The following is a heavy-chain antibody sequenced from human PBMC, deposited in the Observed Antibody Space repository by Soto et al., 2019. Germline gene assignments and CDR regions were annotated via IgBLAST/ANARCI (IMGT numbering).Heavy chain of an antibody. CDR3: AKELYTRPRLFGAFDI. J-gene: IGHJ3*02. D-gene: IGHD3-16*02. CDR1: GFTFSSYG. CDR2: ISYDGSNK. Sequence: QVQLVESGGGVVQPGRSLRLSCAASGFTFSSYGMHWVRQAPGKGLEWVAVISYDGSNKYYADSVKGRFTISRDNSKNTLYLQMNSLRAEDTAVYYCAKELYTRPRLFGAFDIWCQGTMVTVSS. V-gene: IGHV3-30*18.